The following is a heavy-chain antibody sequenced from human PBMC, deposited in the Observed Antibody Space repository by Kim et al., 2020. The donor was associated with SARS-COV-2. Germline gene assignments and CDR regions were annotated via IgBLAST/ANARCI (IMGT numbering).Heavy chain of an antibody. CDR3: ALKGSFGSGY. CDR2: VSGSGDKT. CDR1: GVAFSNYA. D-gene: IGHD3-3*01. J-gene: IGHJ4*02. V-gene: IGHV3-23*01. Sequence: GGSLRLSCTVSGVAFSNYAMTWVRQVPGQGLEWVSAVSGSGDKTYYADSVKGRFTISRDNSKSTLYLQMNSLRAEDTAIYYCALKGSFGSGYGGQGTLVTDSS.